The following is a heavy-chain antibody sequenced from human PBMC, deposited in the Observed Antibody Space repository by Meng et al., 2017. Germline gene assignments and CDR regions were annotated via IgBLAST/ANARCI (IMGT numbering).Heavy chain of an antibody. J-gene: IGHJ4*02. CDR1: GYPFPSYE. CDR3: ARYVAVAGVDY. CDR2: MNPNSGNT. Sequence: GQRVQGWCEVKKPWSPVKVSCKASGYPFPSYEFTWVRQATGQGLEWMGWMNPNSGNTGYAQKFQGRVTMTRNTSISTAYMELSSLRSEDTAVYYCARYVAVAGVDYWGQGTLVTVSS. V-gene: IGHV1-8*01. D-gene: IGHD6-19*01.